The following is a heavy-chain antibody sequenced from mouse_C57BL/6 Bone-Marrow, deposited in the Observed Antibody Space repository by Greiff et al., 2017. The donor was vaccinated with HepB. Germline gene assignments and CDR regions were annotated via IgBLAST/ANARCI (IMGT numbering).Heavy chain of an antibody. D-gene: IGHD2-12*01. Sequence: QVQLQQPGAELVMPGASVKLSCKASGYTFTSYWMHWVKQRPGQGLEWIGEIDPSDSYTNYNQKFKGKSTLTVDKSSSTAYMQLSSLTSEDSAVYYCARRSFPYYSLAYWGQGTLVTVSA. CDR1: GYTFTSYW. CDR3: ARRSFPYYSLAY. CDR2: IDPSDSYT. V-gene: IGHV1-69*01. J-gene: IGHJ3*01.